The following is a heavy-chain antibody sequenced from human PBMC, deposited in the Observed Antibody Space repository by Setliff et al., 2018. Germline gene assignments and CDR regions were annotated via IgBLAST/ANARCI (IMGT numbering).Heavy chain of an antibody. CDR2: MYHNGAT. D-gene: IGHD2-15*01. Sequence: PSETLSLTCAVSDDSTRNNNYFWAWIRQPPGKGLEWIGFMYHNGATHYSPSLKSRVSLSVDTSKRQVSLKLNTATAADTAVYYCARGTYANSWARFDFWGRGTLVTVSS. V-gene: IGHV4-30-4*08. J-gene: IGHJ4*02. CDR3: ARGTYANSWARFDF. CDR1: DDSTRNNNYF.